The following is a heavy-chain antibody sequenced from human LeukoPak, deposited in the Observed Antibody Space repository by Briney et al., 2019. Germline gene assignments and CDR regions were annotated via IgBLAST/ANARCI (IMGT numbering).Heavy chain of an antibody. D-gene: IGHD6-13*01. Sequence: ASVKVSCKVPGYTLTELSMHWVRQAPGKGLEWMGGFDPEDGETIYAQKFQGRVTMTEDTSTDTAYMELSSLRSEDTAVYYCATASSSWYDWFDPWGQGTLVTVSS. V-gene: IGHV1-24*01. CDR3: ATASSSWYDWFDP. CDR1: GYTLTELS. J-gene: IGHJ5*02. CDR2: FDPEDGET.